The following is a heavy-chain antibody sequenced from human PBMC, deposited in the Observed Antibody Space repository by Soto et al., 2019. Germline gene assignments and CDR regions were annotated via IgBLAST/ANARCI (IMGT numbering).Heavy chain of an antibody. J-gene: IGHJ4*02. CDR3: ARDWVGDLAY. CDR2: ISGYNGDT. CDR1: GYTFTSYG. D-gene: IGHD4-17*01. Sequence: QVQLVQSGGEVKQPGASVKVSCKTSGYTFTSYGISWVRQAPGQGLEWMGWISGYNGDTKYVQKFQGRVTLTTDTSTNTAYMEVRSLRSDDTAVYYCARDWVGDLAYWGQGNLVNVSS. V-gene: IGHV1-18*01.